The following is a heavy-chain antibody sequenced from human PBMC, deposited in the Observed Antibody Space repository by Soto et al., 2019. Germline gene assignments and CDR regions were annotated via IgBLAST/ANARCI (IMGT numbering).Heavy chain of an antibody. D-gene: IGHD2-2*01. CDR2: IHHSGSA. Sequence: SETLSLTCSVSADSITSSYWGWIRQPPGKGLEWIGYIHHSGSANYNPSLRGRVTISIDTSKNQFSQKLTSVTAADTAVYYCVRATIRYSSSWFDYWGQGALVTVSS. CDR3: VRATIRYSSSWFDY. J-gene: IGHJ4*02. V-gene: IGHV4-59*01. CDR1: ADSITSSY.